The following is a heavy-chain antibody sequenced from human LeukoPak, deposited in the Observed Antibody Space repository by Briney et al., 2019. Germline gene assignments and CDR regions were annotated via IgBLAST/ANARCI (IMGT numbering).Heavy chain of an antibody. J-gene: IGHJ5*01. CDR2: IYLYNSVST. CDR3: ARSIRFDS. CDR1: GGSISSYY. V-gene: IGHV4-59*01. Sequence: PSETLSLTCTVSGGSISSYYWGWIRQPPGEGLEWIGYIYLYNSVSTNYNPSLKSRVTISVDMSKNQFSLKLTSVTAADTAVYYCARSIRFDSWGQGSLVTVSA.